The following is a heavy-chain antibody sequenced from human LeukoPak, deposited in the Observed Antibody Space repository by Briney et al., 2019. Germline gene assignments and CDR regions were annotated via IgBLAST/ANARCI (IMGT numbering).Heavy chain of an antibody. CDR1: GFTFSSYS. CDR3: ARELRVTIFGVVTTPNWFDP. D-gene: IGHD3-3*01. Sequence: GGSLRLSCAASGFTFSSYSVNWVRQAPGKGLEWVSSISSSSSYIYYADSVKGRFTISRDDAKNSLYLQMNSLRAEDTAVYYCARELRVTIFGVVTTPNWFDPWGQGTLVTVSS. J-gene: IGHJ5*02. V-gene: IGHV3-21*01. CDR2: ISSSSSYI.